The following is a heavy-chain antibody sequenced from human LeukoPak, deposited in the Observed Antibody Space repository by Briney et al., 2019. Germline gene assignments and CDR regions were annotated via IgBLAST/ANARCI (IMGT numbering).Heavy chain of an antibody. D-gene: IGHD3-16*01. CDR3: ARVDKESGGSRDITPYYYYYGMDV. CDR2: TYYRSKWYN. CDR1: GDSVSSNSAA. Sequence: SQTLSLTCAISGDSVSSNSAAWNWIRQSPSRGLEWLGRTYYRSKWYNDYAVSVKSRITINPDTSKNQFSLQLNSVTPEDTAVYYCARVDKESGGSRDITPYYYYYGMDVWGQGTTVTVSS. J-gene: IGHJ6*02. V-gene: IGHV6-1*01.